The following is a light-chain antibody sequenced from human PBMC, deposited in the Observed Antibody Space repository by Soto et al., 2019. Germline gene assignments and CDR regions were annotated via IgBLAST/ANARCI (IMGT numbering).Light chain of an antibody. CDR3: ILYAGSNNYV. Sequence: QSALTQPPSASGSPGQSVTISCTGTSSDVGGYNYVSWYQQHPGKAPKLMIYEVSKRPSGVPDRFSGSKSGNTASLTVSGLQAEDEADYYFILYAGSNNYVFGTATKVTVL. CDR1: SSDVGGYNY. V-gene: IGLV2-8*01. J-gene: IGLJ1*01. CDR2: EVS.